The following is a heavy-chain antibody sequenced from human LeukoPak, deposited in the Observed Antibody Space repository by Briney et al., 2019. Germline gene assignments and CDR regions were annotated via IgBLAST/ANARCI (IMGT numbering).Heavy chain of an antibody. D-gene: IGHD2-21*02. J-gene: IGHJ5*02. Sequence: SETLSLTCAVYGGSFSGYYWSWIRQPPGKGLEWIGEINHSGSTNYNPSLKSRVTISVDTSKNQFSLKLSPVTAADTAVYYCAAGVVVTASRGDWFDPWGQGTLVTVSS. V-gene: IGHV4-34*01. CDR1: GGSFSGYY. CDR3: AAGVVVTASRGDWFDP. CDR2: INHSGST.